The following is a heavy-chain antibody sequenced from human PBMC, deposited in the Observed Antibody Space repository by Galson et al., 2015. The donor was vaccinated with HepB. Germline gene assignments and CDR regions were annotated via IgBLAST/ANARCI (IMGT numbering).Heavy chain of an antibody. J-gene: IGHJ5*02. D-gene: IGHD2-15*01. Sequence: SVKVSCKASGYTFTSYYMHWVRQAPGQGLEWMGIINPSGGSTSYAQKFQGRVTMTRDTSTSTVYMELSSLRSEDTAVYYCARDVVVVAATPVNWFDPWGQGTLVTVSS. CDR3: ARDVVVVAATPVNWFDP. CDR1: GYTFTSYY. CDR2: INPSGGST. V-gene: IGHV1-46*01.